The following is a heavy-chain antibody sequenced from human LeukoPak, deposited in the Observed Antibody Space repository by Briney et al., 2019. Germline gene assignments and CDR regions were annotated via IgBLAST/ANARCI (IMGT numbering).Heavy chain of an antibody. CDR3: ATYINWVAGDV. J-gene: IGHJ6*02. CDR2: INHEGGGI. Sequence: GSLRLSCAASGFTFSESWMTWVRQVPGQGLEWVAHINHEGGGIQYVDSVKGRFTISRDNAKGSVYLQMNSLRAEDTAIYHCATYINWVAGDVWGQGTTVIVSS. CDR1: GFTFSESW. V-gene: IGHV3-7*01. D-gene: IGHD1-1*01.